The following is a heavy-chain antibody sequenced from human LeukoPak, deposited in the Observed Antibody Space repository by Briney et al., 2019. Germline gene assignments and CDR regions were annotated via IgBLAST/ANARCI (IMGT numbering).Heavy chain of an antibody. D-gene: IGHD3-22*01. CDR2: ISAYNGNT. CDR1: G. J-gene: IGHJ4*02. V-gene: IGHV1-18*01. Sequence: ASVKVSCKASGFSWVRQAPGQGLEWMGWISAYNGNTNYAQKLQGRVTMTTDTSTSTAYMELRSLRSDDTAVYYCARGDYDTVGTLDYWGQGTLVTVSS. CDR3: ARGDYDTVGTLDY.